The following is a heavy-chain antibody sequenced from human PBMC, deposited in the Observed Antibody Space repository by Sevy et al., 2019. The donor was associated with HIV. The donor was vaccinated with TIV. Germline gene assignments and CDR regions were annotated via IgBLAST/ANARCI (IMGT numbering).Heavy chain of an antibody. CDR1: GGTFSSYA. J-gene: IGHJ5*02. CDR3: ASRMGGRCLEWFLGFDP. CDR2: IIPIFGTA. V-gene: IGHV1-69*13. D-gene: IGHD3-3*01. Sequence: ASVKVSCKASGGTFSSYAISWVRQAPGQGLEWMGGIIPIFGTANYAQTFQGRVTITADESTSTAYMELSSLRAEDTAVYYCASRMGGRCLEWFLGFDPWGQGTLVTVSS.